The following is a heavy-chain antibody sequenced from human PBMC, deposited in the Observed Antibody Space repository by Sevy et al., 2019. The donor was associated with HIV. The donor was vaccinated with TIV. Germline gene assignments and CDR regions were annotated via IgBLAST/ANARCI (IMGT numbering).Heavy chain of an antibody. J-gene: IGHJ6*02. CDR2: IYSAGYT. CDR1: GLTVSTNY. V-gene: IGHV3-53*01. Sequence: GGSLRLSCAVSGLTVSTNYMSWVRQAPGKGLEWVSVIYSAGYTYYADSVTGRFTISRDNSKNTLYLQINGLRAEDTAVYYCARGPTNIGRSNYYGVDVWGQGTTVTVSS. CDR3: ARGPTNIGRSNYYGVDV.